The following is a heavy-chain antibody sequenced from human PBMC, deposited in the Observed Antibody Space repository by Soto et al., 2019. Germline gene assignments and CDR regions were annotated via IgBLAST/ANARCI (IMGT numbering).Heavy chain of an antibody. CDR1: GFTFKTYS. J-gene: IGHJ4*02. Sequence: QVQLEESGGGVVQPGRSLRLSCEASGFTFKTYSMHWVRQPPGKGLEWLAAIWYDGTQKYYADSVKGRFIISRDTSKKTLYLEMNSLRAEDTAVYYCARAGGTTVTGLWHFDSWGQGTLVTVSS. V-gene: IGHV3-33*01. CDR2: IWYDGTQK. D-gene: IGHD4-17*01. CDR3: ARAGGTTVTGLWHFDS.